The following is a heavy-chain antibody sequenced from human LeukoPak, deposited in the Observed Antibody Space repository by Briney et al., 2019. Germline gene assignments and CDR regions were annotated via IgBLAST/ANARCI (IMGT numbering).Heavy chain of an antibody. CDR2: IYYSGST. D-gene: IGHD4-17*01. Sequence: SETLSLTCTVSGGSISSYYWSWIRQPPGKGLEWIGYIYYSGSTNYNPSLKSRVTISVDTSKSQFSLKLSSVTAADTAVYYCARRRVTTWDFDYWGQGTLVTVSS. J-gene: IGHJ4*02. V-gene: IGHV4-59*08. CDR1: GGSISSYY. CDR3: ARRRVTTWDFDY.